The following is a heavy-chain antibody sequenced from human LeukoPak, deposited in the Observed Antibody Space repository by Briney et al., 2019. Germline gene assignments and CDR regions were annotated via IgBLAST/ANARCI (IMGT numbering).Heavy chain of an antibody. CDR1: GGSFSGYY. J-gene: IGHJ4*02. D-gene: IGHD6-19*01. Sequence: SETLSLTCAVYGGSFSGYYWSWIRQPPGKGLEWIGKINHSGSTNYNPSLKSRVTISVDTSKNQFSLKLSSVTAADTAVYYCARGSSGWYYFPVSDPLDYWGQGTLVTVSS. CDR2: INHSGST. V-gene: IGHV4-34*01. CDR3: ARGSSGWYYFPVSDPLDY.